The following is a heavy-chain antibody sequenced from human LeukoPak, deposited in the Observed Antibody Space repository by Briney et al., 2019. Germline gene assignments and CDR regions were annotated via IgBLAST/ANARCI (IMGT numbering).Heavy chain of an antibody. CDR1: GGSISSYY. CDR3: ARSYKYDAFDI. Sequence: PSETLSLTCTVSGGSISSYYWSWIRQPPGKGLEWIGYIYYSGSTNYNPSLNSRVTISVDTSKNQFSLKLTSVTAADTAVYYCARSYKYDAFDIWGQGTMVTVSS. V-gene: IGHV4-59*01. CDR2: IYYSGST. J-gene: IGHJ3*02. D-gene: IGHD1-26*01.